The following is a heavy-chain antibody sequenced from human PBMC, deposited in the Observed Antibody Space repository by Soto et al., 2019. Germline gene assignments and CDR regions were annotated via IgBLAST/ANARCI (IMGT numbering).Heavy chain of an antibody. CDR1: GFSLRDARMA. CDR3: ARIQGRDGSDIDY. CDR2: IFSHDEK. Sequence: QVTLKESGPVLVKPTETLTLTCTVSGFSLRDARMAVSWILQPPGKALEWLAHIFSHDEKSYSTSLRSRLTISKDTSKSQVALTMTNMDPVDTATYYCARIQGRDGSDIDYWGQGSLVTVSS. V-gene: IGHV2-26*01. D-gene: IGHD5-12*01. J-gene: IGHJ4*02.